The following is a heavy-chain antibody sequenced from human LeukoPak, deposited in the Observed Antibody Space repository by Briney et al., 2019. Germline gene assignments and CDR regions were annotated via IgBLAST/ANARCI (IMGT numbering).Heavy chain of an antibody. Sequence: ASVKVSCKXSGYTFTSYDINWVRQATGQGLEWMGWMNPNSGNTGYAQKFQGRVTMTRNTSISTAYMELSSLRSEDTAVYYCARGRNIVATIIGYWGQGTLVTVSS. CDR3: ARGRNIVATIIGY. V-gene: IGHV1-8*01. CDR2: MNPNSGNT. CDR1: GYTFTSYD. D-gene: IGHD5-12*01. J-gene: IGHJ4*02.